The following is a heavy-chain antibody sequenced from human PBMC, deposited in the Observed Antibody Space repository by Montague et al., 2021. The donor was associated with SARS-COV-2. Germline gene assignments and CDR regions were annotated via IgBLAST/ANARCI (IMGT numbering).Heavy chain of an antibody. V-gene: IGHV4-30-4*08. CDR2: TYNSDST. D-gene: IGHD2-8*02. J-gene: IGHJ4*02. CDR3: ARIGGGAGGY. Sequence: TLSLTCTVSGGSISSGDYYWNWIRQPPGKGLEWIGYTYNSDSTXYNPSLKSRVSISVDTSKNQLSLKLSSVTAADTAVYYCARIGGGAGGYWGQGTLVTVSS. CDR1: GGSISSGDYY.